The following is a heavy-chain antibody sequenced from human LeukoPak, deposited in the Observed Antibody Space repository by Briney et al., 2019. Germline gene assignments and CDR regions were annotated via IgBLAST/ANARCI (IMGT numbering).Heavy chain of an antibody. CDR2: INHRGST. CDR1: GGSFSGYY. J-gene: IGHJ6*02. V-gene: IGHV4-34*01. D-gene: IGHD3-9*01. CDR3: ARGLRYFDYYYYGMDV. Sequence: KTSETLSLTCAVYGGSFSGYYWSWIRQPPGKGLEWIGEINHRGSTNYNPSLKSRVTISVDTSKNQFSLKLSSVTAADTAVYYCARGLRYFDYYYYGMDVWGQGTTVTVSS.